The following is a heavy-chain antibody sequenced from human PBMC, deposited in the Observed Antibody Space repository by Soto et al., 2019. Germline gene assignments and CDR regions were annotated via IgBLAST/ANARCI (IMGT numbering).Heavy chain of an antibody. CDR2: IIPIFGTA. CDR1: GGTFSSYA. Sequence: SVKISCKASGGTFSSYAIGWVRQAPGQGLEWMGGIIPIFGTANYAQKFQGRVTITADESTSTAYMELSSLRSEDTAVYYCARGTTVTLLDYRGQVPLVTFSS. V-gene: IGHV1-69*13. J-gene: IGHJ4*02. D-gene: IGHD4-17*01. CDR3: ARGTTVTLLDY.